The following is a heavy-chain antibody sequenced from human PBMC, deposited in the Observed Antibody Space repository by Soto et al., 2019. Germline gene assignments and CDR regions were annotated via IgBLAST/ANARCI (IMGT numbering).Heavy chain of an antibody. CDR3: VKDIHEQWLVSHFEY. V-gene: IGHV3-9*01. Sequence: EVQLVESGGGSVQPGRSLRLSCVASGFTFESYAMHWVRQVPGKGLERVSGISWNSGGIGYEDSVKGRFTISRDNAQNSLYLEMNSLRVEDTAFYYCVKDIHEQWLVSHFEYWGQGALVTVSS. J-gene: IGHJ4*02. CDR2: ISWNSGGI. D-gene: IGHD6-19*01. CDR1: GFTFESYA.